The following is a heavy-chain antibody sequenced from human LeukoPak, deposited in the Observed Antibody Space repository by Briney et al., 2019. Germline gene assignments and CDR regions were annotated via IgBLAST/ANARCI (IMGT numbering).Heavy chain of an antibody. CDR3: ARDPVYYYDSSGYP. CDR1: GDTFSSYA. D-gene: IGHD3-22*01. V-gene: IGHV1-69*06. CDR2: IIPIFGTA. Sequence: ASVKVSCKASGDTFSSYAISWVRQAPGQGLEWMGGIIPIFGTANYAQKFQGRVTITADKSTSTAYMELSSLRSEDTAVYYCARDPVYYYDSSGYPWGQGTLVTVSS. J-gene: IGHJ5*02.